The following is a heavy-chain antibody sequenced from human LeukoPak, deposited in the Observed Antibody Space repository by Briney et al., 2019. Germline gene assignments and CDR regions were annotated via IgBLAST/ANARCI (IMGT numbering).Heavy chain of an antibody. V-gene: IGHV3-30*04. CDR2: ISYDGSNK. J-gene: IGHJ6*02. Sequence: GRSLRLSCAASEFTFSSYAMHWVRQAPGKGLEWVAVISYDGSNKYYADSVKGRFTISRDNSKNTLYPQMNTLRSEDTAVYYCARGGLSVAGSYYYYGLDVWGQGTTVTVSS. CDR1: EFTFSSYA. CDR3: ARGGLSVAGSYYYYGLDV. D-gene: IGHD6-19*01.